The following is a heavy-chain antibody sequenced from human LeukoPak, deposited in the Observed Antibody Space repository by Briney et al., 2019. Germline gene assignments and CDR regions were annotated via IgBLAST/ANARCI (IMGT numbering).Heavy chain of an antibody. CDR2: IKQDGSEN. J-gene: IGHJ3*02. CDR3: ASGYYGSSGYQWGDAFDI. Sequence: GGSLRLSRAASGLTFRSYLMSWVRQPPAKGLAWVANIKQDGSENYYVDSVKGRFTISRDNAKNSLYLQINSLRAEDTAVYYCASGYYGSSGYQWGDAFDIWGQGTMVTVSS. V-gene: IGHV3-7*01. D-gene: IGHD3-22*01. CDR1: GLTFRSYL.